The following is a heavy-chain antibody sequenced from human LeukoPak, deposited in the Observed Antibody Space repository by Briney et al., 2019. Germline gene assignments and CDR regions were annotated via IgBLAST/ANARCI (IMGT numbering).Heavy chain of an antibody. V-gene: IGHV3-53*01. Sequence: PGGSLRLSCAASGFTVSSNYMSWVRQAPGKGLEWVSVIYSGGSTYYADSVKGRFTISRDNAKNSLYLQMNSLRAEDTAVYYCARGYSSSWYYWGQGTLVTVSS. CDR3: ARGYSSSWYY. D-gene: IGHD6-13*01. CDR1: GFTVSSNY. J-gene: IGHJ4*02. CDR2: IYSGGST.